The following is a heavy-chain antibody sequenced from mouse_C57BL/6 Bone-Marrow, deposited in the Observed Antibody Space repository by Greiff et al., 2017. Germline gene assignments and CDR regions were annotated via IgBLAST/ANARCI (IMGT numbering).Heavy chain of an antibody. Sequence: QVQLQQPGAELVKPGASVKMSCTASGYTFTSYWITWVKQRPGQGLEWIGDIYPGSGSTNYNEKFKSKATLTIDTSSSTVYMQLRILTSEDSAVYYCAREEMGGRITWYFDVWGTGTTVTVSS. V-gene: IGHV1-55*01. D-gene: IGHD2-4*01. CDR1: GYTFTSYW. CDR2: IYPGSGST. CDR3: AREEMGGRITWYFDV. J-gene: IGHJ1*03.